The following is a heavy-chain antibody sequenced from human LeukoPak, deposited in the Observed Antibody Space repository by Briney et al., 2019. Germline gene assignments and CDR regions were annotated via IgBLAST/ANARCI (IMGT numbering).Heavy chain of an antibody. V-gene: IGHV3-15*01. CDR1: ALTFTNPW. CDR3: TTEDIVATTLDY. D-gene: IGHD5-12*01. Sequence: PGQSLRLSCPASALTFTNPWMSWDRPPPGNGREWVGRTQSKTDGGTTDYTAPVKGRFTISKDDSKNTLYLQMNSLKTEDTAVYYCTTEDIVATTLDYWGQGTLVTVSS. CDR2: TQSKTDGGTT. J-gene: IGHJ4*02.